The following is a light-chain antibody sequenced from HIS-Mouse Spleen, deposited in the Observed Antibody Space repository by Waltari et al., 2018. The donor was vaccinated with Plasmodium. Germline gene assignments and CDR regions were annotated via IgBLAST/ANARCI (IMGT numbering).Light chain of an antibody. J-gene: IGLJ2*01. CDR1: KLWDKY. CDR3: QAWDSSTVV. Sequence: SYELPQPPSVSVSPGQTASITCSGDKLWDKYACWYQQKPGQSPVLVIYQDSKRPSGIPERFSGSNSGNTATLTISGTQAMDEADYYCQAWDSSTVVFGGGTKLTVL. CDR2: QDS. V-gene: IGLV3-1*01.